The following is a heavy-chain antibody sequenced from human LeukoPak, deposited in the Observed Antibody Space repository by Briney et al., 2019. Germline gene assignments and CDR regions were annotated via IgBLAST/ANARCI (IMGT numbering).Heavy chain of an antibody. CDR2: IKSKTDGGTT. CDR3: TSRHNYYDSSGYYHWGDY. CDR1: GFTFSNAW. D-gene: IGHD3-22*01. J-gene: IGHJ4*02. V-gene: IGHV3-15*01. Sequence: GGSLRLSCAASGFTFSNAWMGWVRQAPGKGLEWVGRIKSKTDGGTTDYAAPVKGRFTISRDDSKNTLYLQMNSLKTEDTAVYYCTSRHNYYDSSGYYHWGDYWGQGTLVTVSS.